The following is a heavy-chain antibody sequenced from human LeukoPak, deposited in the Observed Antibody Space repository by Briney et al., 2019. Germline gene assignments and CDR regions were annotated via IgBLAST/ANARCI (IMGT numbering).Heavy chain of an antibody. CDR3: ARGIPRWELLHHAFDI. V-gene: IGHV4-4*07. J-gene: IGHJ3*02. D-gene: IGHD1-26*01. Sequence: SETLSLTCTVSGGSISSYSWSWIRQPAGRGLERIGRIYTSGSTNYNPSLKSRVTMSVDTSKNHFSLKLSSVTAADTAVYYCARGIPRWELLHHAFDIWGQGTMVTVSS. CDR1: GGSISSYS. CDR2: IYTSGST.